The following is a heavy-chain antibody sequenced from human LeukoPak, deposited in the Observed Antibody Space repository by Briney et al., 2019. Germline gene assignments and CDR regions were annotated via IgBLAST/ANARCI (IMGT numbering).Heavy chain of an antibody. CDR1: GGSFSGYY. V-gene: IGHV4-34*01. D-gene: IGHD3-22*01. Sequence: SETLSLTCAVYGGSFSGYYWSWIRQPPGKGLEWIGEINHSGSTNYNPSLKSRVTISVDTSKNQFSLKLSSVTAADTAVYYCARVVRGYYDSSGYYSMDVWGQGTTVTVSS. CDR2: INHSGST. J-gene: IGHJ6*02. CDR3: ARVVRGYYDSSGYYSMDV.